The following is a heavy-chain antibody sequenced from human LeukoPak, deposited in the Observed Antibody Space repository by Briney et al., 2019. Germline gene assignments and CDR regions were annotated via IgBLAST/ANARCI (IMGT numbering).Heavy chain of an antibody. D-gene: IGHD4-17*01. J-gene: IGHJ4*02. V-gene: IGHV4-4*07. CDR2: IYPSGSI. Sequence: SETLSLTCTVSGDSISDYYWSWIRHPAGKGLEWIGRIYPSGSINYNPSLKSRVTMSVDTSRNQFLLNLTSVTAADTAVYYCARDNGDPPLDCWGQGTLVTVSS. CDR1: GDSISDYY. CDR3: ARDNGDPPLDC.